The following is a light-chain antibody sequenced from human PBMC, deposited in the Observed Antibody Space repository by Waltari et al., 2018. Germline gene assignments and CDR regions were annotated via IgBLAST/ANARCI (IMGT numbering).Light chain of an antibody. Sequence: EIVMTQSPATLSVSRGERATLSGRASQSVRNNLVWYQQKPGQAPRLLIYGASTRIPGIPARFSGSGSGTEFTLTISSLQSEDFAVYYCQQYNNWPPWTFGQGTKVEIK. CDR1: QSVRNN. CDR2: GAS. J-gene: IGKJ1*01. CDR3: QQYNNWPPWT. V-gene: IGKV3-15*01.